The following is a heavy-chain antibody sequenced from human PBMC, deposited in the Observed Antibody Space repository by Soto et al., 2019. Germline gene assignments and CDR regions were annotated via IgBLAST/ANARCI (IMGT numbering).Heavy chain of an antibody. Sequence: GGSLRLSCAASGFTFSSYAMSWVRQAPGKGLEWVSAISGSGGSTYYADSVKGRFTISRDNSKNTLYLQMNSLRAEDTAVYYCAKEAVSMGIAVAGTYYFDYWGQGTLVTVSS. CDR3: AKEAVSMGIAVAGTYYFDY. V-gene: IGHV3-23*01. J-gene: IGHJ4*02. D-gene: IGHD6-19*01. CDR1: GFTFSSYA. CDR2: ISGSGGST.